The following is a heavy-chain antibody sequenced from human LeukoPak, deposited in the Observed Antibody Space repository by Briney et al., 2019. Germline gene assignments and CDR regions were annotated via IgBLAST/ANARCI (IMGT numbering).Heavy chain of an antibody. D-gene: IGHD1-26*01. J-gene: IGHJ4*02. CDR2: IYYSGST. V-gene: IGHV4-59*08. CDR3: ARGASKLDY. CDR1: GGSISTYY. Sequence: ASETLSLTRTVSGGSISTYYWSWIRQPPGKGLEWIGYIYYSGSTNYNPSLKSRVTISVDTSKNQFSLKLSSVTAADTAVYYCARGASKLDYWGQGTLVTVSS.